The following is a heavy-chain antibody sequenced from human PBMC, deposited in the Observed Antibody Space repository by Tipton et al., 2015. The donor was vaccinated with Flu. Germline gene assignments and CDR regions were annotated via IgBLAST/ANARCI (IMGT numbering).Heavy chain of an antibody. J-gene: IGHJ6*02. CDR3: ARDQFGRGQWLVQDYYGMDV. CDR2: ISSSSSYI. CDR1: GFTFSSYS. V-gene: IGHV3-21*01. D-gene: IGHD6-19*01. Sequence: SLRLSCAASGFTFSSYSMNWVRQAPGKGLEWVSSISSSSSYIYYADSVKGRFTISRDNAKNSLYLQMNSLRAEDTAVYYCARDQFGRGQWLVQDYYGMDVWGQGTTVTVSS.